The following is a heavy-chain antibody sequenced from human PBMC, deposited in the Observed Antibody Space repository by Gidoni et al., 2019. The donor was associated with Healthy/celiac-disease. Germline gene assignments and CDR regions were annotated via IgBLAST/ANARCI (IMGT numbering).Heavy chain of an antibody. CDR3: ARSRVGVDTARSPFDY. D-gene: IGHD5-18*01. J-gene: IGHJ4*02. V-gene: IGHV4-34*01. CDR1: GGSFSGYY. Sequence: QVQLQQWGAGLLKPSATLSLTCAVYGGSFSGYYWSWIRQPPGKGLEWIGEINHSGSTNYNPSLKSRVTISVDTSKNQFSLKLSSVTAADTAVYYCARSRVGVDTARSPFDYWGQGTLVTVSS. CDR2: INHSGST.